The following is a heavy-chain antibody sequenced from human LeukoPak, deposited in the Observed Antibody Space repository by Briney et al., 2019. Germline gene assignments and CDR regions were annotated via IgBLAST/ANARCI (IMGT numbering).Heavy chain of an antibody. Sequence: ASVKVSCKASGYTFTGYYMHWVRQAPGQGLEWMGWINPNSGGTNYAQKLQGRVTMTTDTSTSTAYMELRSLRSDDTAVYYCARAPWYYYYDSSGYPDYWGQGTLVTVSS. V-gene: IGHV1-2*02. J-gene: IGHJ4*02. D-gene: IGHD3-22*01. CDR1: GYTFTGYY. CDR3: ARAPWYYYYDSSGYPDY. CDR2: INPNSGGT.